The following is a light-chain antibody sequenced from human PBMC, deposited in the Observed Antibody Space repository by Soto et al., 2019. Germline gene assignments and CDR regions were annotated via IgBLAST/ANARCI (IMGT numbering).Light chain of an antibody. CDR3: QQYNNWPRT. Sequence: ERVMTQSPATLSVSPGERATLSCRASQSVNNNLAWYQQKLGQAPRLLIYGASTRATGIPARFSGSGSGTEFTLTISSLQSEDFAVYYCQQYNNWPRTFGQGTKVDIK. CDR1: QSVNNN. J-gene: IGKJ1*01. V-gene: IGKV3D-15*01. CDR2: GAS.